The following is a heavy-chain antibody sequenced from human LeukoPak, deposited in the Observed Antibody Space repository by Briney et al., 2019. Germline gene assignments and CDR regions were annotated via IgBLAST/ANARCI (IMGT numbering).Heavy chain of an antibody. V-gene: IGHV1-2*02. D-gene: IGHD5-24*01. CDR1: GYTSTGYY. CDR3: ARVSQYYFDY. CDR2: INPNSGGT. Sequence: GASVKVSCKASGYTSTGYYMHWGRQAPGQGLEWMGWINPNSGGTNYAQKFQGRVTMTRDTSISTAYMELSRLRSDDTAVYYCARVSQYYFDYWGQGTLVTVSS. J-gene: IGHJ4*02.